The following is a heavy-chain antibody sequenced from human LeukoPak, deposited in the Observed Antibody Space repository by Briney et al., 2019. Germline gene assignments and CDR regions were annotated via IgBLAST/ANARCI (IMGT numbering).Heavy chain of an antibody. V-gene: IGHV3-23*01. CDR2: IDGGGGRT. D-gene: IGHD4-17*01. CDR3: AKVEGFGDYDDY. J-gene: IGHJ4*02. Sequence: GGSLRLSCAASGFTFSSNYMSWVRQAPGVGLEWVSAIDGGGGRTWHADSVRGRFTISRDNSKNTLYLQMNSLRAEDTAVYYCAKVEGFGDYDDYWGQGTLVTVSS. CDR1: GFTFSSNY.